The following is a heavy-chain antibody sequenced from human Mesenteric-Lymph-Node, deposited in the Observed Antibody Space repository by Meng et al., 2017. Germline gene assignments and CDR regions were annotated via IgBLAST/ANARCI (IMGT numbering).Heavy chain of an antibody. V-gene: IGHV4-59*01. Sequence: SETLSLTCPVSGGSISTYSCSWIRQPPGKGREWIGYIYYSGSTNYNPSLKSRVTISVDTSKNQFSLKLSSVTAADTAVYYCARGPGRGSYSAGFDYWGRGTLVTVSS. D-gene: IGHD1-26*01. CDR3: ARGPGRGSYSAGFDY. CDR2: IYYSGST. J-gene: IGHJ4*02. CDR1: GGSISTYS.